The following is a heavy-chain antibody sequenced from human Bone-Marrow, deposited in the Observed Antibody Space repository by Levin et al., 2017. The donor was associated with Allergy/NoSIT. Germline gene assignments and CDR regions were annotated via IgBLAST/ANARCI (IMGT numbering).Heavy chain of an antibody. CDR3: TRDAWGECSGGSCYGDAFDI. CDR1: GFTFGDYA. Sequence: GESLKISCTASGFTFGDYAMSWFRQAPGKGLEWVGFIRSKAYGGTTEYAASVKGRFTISRDDSKSIAYLQMNSLKTEDTAVYYCTRDAWGECSGGSCYGDAFDIWGQGTMVTVSS. J-gene: IGHJ3*02. CDR2: IRSKAYGGTT. D-gene: IGHD2-15*01. V-gene: IGHV3-49*03.